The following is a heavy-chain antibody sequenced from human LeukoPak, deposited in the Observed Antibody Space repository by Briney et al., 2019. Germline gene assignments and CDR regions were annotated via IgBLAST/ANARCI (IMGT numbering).Heavy chain of an antibody. CDR1: GFTSFKSG. V-gene: IGHV3-30*18. J-gene: IGHJ4*02. D-gene: IGHD3-9*01. Sequence: HPGGSLRLSCTASGFTSFKSGTHWVRQAPGKGLEWVAVISYDGSKKYYTDFVKGRFTISRDNSKNTLYLQMNSLRAEDTAVYYLAKARTAGTDVLYDYWGQGTLVTVSS. CDR2: ISYDGSKK. CDR3: AKARTAGTDVLYDY.